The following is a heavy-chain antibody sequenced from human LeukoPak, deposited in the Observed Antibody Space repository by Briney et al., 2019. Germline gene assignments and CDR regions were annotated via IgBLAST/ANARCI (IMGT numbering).Heavy chain of an antibody. D-gene: IGHD3-22*01. V-gene: IGHV4-34*01. J-gene: IGHJ4*02. CDR3: ARGSGLNYYGSSGYYASLDY. CDR1: GGSFSGYY. Sequence: PSETLSLTCAVYGGSFSGYYWSWIRQPPGKGLEWIGEINHSGSTNYNPSLKSRVTISVDTSKNQFSLKLSSVTAADTAVYYCARGSGLNYYGSSGYYASLDYWGQGTLVTVSS. CDR2: INHSGST.